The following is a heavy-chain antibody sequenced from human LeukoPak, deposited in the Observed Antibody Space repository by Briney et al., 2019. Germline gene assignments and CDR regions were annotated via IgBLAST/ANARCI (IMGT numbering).Heavy chain of an antibody. CDR1: GGSISSRPYY. CDR3: ARDFSSSSTVYYYYYMDV. Sequence: SETLSPTCTVSGGSISSRPYYWGWVSQPPEKGLEWIGTISYSGTTYYSPSLKSRVTISLDTSKNQFSLKLSSVTAADTAIYYCARDFSSSSTVYYYYYMDVWGKGTTVTVSS. CDR2: ISYSGTT. J-gene: IGHJ6*03. V-gene: IGHV4-39*07. D-gene: IGHD6-6*01.